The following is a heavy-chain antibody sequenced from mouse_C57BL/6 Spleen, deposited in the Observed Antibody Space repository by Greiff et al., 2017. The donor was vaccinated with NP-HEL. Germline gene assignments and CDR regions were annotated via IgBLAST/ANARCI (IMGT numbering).Heavy chain of an antibody. CDR2: IHPNSGST. D-gene: IGHD1-1*01. CDR1: GYTFTSYW. V-gene: IGHV1-64*01. J-gene: IGHJ2*01. Sequence: QVQLQQPGAELVKPGASVKLSCKASGYTFTSYWMHWVKQRPGQGLEWIGMIHPNSGSTNYNEKFKRKATLTVDKSSSTAYMQLSSLTSEDSAVYYCARSDYGSSSYYFDYWGQGTTLTVSS. CDR3: ARSDYGSSSYYFDY.